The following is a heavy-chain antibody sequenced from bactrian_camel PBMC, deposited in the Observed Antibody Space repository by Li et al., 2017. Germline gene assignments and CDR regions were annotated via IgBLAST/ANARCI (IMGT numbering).Heavy chain of an antibody. CDR1: KATYTTNC. V-gene: IGHV3S1*01. D-gene: IGHD2*01. J-gene: IGHJ4*01. CDR2: TYIIDRST. CDR3: AARTYCRGGYCGLVRREYGS. Sequence: QVQLVESGGGSVQAGGSLRLSCTAPKATYTTNCIGWFRQAPGKEREGVAATYIIDRSTYYADSVKGRFTISKDNARNTLYLQMTSLRPEDTAIYYCAARTYCRGGYCGLVRREYGSWGKGTQVTVS.